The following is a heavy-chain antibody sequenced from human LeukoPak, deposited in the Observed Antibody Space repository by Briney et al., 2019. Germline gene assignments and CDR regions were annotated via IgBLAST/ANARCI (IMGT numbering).Heavy chain of an antibody. CDR3: AKDLRGAY. CDR2: ITSSGGST. CDR1: GFTFSSYA. D-gene: IGHD1-26*01. Sequence: GGSLRLSCAASGFTFSSYAMSWVRQAPGKGLQWVSSITSSGGSTYYADSVKGRFTISRDNSKNTLYLQMNSLRAEDTAVFYCAKDLRGAYWGQGTLVTVSP. J-gene: IGHJ4*02. V-gene: IGHV3-23*01.